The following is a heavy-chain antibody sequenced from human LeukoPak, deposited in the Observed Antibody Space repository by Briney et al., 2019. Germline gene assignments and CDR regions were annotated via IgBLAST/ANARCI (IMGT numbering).Heavy chain of an antibody. V-gene: IGHV3-30*04. CDR3: ARRPTLDV. CDR1: GFTFSSYA. Sequence: PGGSLRLSCAASGFTFSSYAMHWVRQAPGKGLEWVAVISYDGSNKYYADSVKGRFTISRDNSKNTLYLQMNSLRAEDTAVYYCARRPTLDVWGKGTTVTVSS. J-gene: IGHJ6*04. CDR2: ISYDGSNK.